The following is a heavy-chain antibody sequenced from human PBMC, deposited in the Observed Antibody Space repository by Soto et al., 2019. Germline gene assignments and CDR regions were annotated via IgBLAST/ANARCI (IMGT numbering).Heavy chain of an antibody. CDR3: AKEGGGHGGFFDL. CDR2: VRGNGDPP. V-gene: IGHV3-64D*06. D-gene: IGHD5-12*01. Sequence: GSLRLSLSSCGLRFMRYAMHWVRQDPGKGLEYVSGVRGNGDPPYYTDSVKGRFTISRDNSKNTPYLQMSSLRVEDTAIYYCAKEGGGHGGFFDLWGQGTLVNVSA. J-gene: IGHJ4*02. CDR1: GLRFMRYA.